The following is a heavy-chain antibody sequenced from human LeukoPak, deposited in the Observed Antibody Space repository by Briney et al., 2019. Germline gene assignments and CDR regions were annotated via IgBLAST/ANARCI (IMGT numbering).Heavy chain of an antibody. CDR1: GFTFSSYW. CDR2: IKQDGSEK. Sequence: QPGGSLRLPCAASGFTFSSYWMSWVRQAPGKGLEWVANIKQDGSEKYYVDSVKGRFTISRDNAKNSLYLQMNSLRAEDTAVYYCARVGTGYYYVYYYYYMDVWGKGPRSPSP. D-gene: IGHD3-22*01. CDR3: ARVGTGYYYVYYYYYMDV. V-gene: IGHV3-7*01. J-gene: IGHJ6*03.